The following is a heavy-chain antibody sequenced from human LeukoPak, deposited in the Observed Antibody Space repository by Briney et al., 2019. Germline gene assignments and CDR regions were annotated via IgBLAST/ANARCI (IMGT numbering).Heavy chain of an antibody. V-gene: IGHV4-34*01. Sequence: SETLSLTCAVYGGSFSGYYWSWIRQPPGKGLEWIGEINHSGSTNYNPSLKSRVTISVDMSKNQFSLKLSSVTAADTAVYYCARTFVWGSYRYTTYYFDYWGQGTLVTVSS. D-gene: IGHD3-16*02. J-gene: IGHJ4*02. CDR3: ARTFVWGSYRYTTYYFDY. CDR1: GGSFSGYY. CDR2: INHSGST.